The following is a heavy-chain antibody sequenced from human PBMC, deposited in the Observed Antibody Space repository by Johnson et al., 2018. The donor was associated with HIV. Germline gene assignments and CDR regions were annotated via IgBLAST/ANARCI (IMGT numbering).Heavy chain of an antibody. CDR1: GFTFSSYG. J-gene: IGHJ3*02. CDR3: AKEGADYNFWSGYSRNAFDI. V-gene: IGHV3-33*06. D-gene: IGHD3-3*01. Sequence: VQLVESGGGVVQPGRSLRLSCAASGFTFSSYGIHWVRQAPGKGLEWVAVIWYDGSNKYYADSVKGRFTISRDNSKNTLYLQMNSLRAEDTAVYYCAKEGADYNFWSGYSRNAFDIWGQGTMVTVSS. CDR2: IWYDGSNK.